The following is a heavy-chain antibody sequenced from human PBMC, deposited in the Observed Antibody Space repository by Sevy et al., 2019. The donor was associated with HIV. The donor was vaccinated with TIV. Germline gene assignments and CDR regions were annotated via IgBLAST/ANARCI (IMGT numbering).Heavy chain of an antibody. Sequence: SETLSLTCTVSGGSISSYYWSWIRQPPGKGLEWIGYIYYSGSTNYNPSLKSRVTISVDTSKNQFSLKLSSVTAADTAVYYCARSREPIPPRSWFDPWGQGTQVTVSS. CDR2: IYYSGST. CDR1: GGSISSYY. J-gene: IGHJ5*02. V-gene: IGHV4-59*01. CDR3: ARSREPIPPRSWFDP. D-gene: IGHD1-26*01.